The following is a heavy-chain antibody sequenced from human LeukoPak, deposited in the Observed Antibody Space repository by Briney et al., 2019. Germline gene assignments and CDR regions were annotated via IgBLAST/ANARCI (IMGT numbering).Heavy chain of an antibody. CDR1: GGTVSTYP. CDR2: RIAVFPAP. CDR3: ASSDA. J-gene: IGHJ5*02. V-gene: IGHV1-69*05. Sequence: GASVKVSCKASGGTVSTYPINWVRQAPGQGLEWMGGRIAVFPAPNYAQKFQGRITVTTDESTATAYMELSSLRSDDTAVYYCASSDAWGQGTLVTVSS.